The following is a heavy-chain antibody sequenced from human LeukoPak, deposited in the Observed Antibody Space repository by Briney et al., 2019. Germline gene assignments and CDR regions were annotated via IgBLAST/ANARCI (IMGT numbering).Heavy chain of an antibody. CDR3: ARDRVVRRNGGYYYGMDV. Sequence: ASVKVSCKVSGYTLTELSMHWVRQAPGKGLEWMGGFDPEDGETLYAQKFQGRVTMTRDTSTSTVYMELSSLRSEDTAVYYCARDRVVRRNGGYYYGMDVWGQGTTVTVSS. D-gene: IGHD3-10*01. CDR2: FDPEDGET. CDR1: GYTLTELS. J-gene: IGHJ6*02. V-gene: IGHV1-24*01.